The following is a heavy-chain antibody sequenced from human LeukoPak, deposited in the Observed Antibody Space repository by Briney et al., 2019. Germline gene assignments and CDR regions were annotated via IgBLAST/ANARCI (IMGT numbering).Heavy chain of an antibody. D-gene: IGHD6-6*01. Sequence: GGSLRLSCAASGFTVSSNFMSWVRQAPGKGLEWVSVIHTGGNTNYAGSVKDRFTISRDNSKNTLYLQMNSLRAEDTAVYYCAGGYSGSSQPFEYWGQGTPVTVSS. CDR3: AGGYSGSSQPFEY. CDR1: GFTVSSNF. J-gene: IGHJ4*02. CDR2: IHTGGNT. V-gene: IGHV3-66*01.